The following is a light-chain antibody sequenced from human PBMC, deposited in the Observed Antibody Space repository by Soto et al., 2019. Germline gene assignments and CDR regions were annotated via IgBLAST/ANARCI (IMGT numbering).Light chain of an antibody. CDR1: QSVSSQ. CDR2: DAS. V-gene: IGKV3-20*01. Sequence: EIVLTQSPATLSLSPGERATLSCRASQSVSSQLAWYQQKPGQAPRLLIYDASNRATGIPDRFSGSGSGTDFTLTISRLEPEDFAVYFCQQYGSSPYAFGQGTKVDIK. J-gene: IGKJ2*01. CDR3: QQYGSSPYA.